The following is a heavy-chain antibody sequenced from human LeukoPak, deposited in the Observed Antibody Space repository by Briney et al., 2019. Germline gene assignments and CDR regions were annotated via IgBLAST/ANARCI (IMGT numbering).Heavy chain of an antibody. V-gene: IGHV3-21*01. CDR3: ARDSSSPGLDAFDI. CDR1: GFTFSSYS. Sequence: AGGSLRLSCAASGFTFSSYSMNWVRQAPGKGLEWVSSISSSSSYIYYADSVKGRFTISRDNAKNSLYLQMNSLRAEDTAVYYCARDSSSPGLDAFDIWGQGTMVTVSS. D-gene: IGHD6-13*01. J-gene: IGHJ3*02. CDR2: ISSSSSYI.